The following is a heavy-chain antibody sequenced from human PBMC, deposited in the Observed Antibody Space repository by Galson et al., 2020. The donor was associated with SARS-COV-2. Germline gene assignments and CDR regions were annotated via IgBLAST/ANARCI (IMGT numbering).Heavy chain of an antibody. CDR2: IYYSGST. V-gene: IGHV4-59*01. CDR1: GGSISSYY. D-gene: IGHD6-13*01. Sequence: SETLSLTCTVSGGSISSYYWSWIRQPPGKGLEWIGHIYYSGSTNYNPSLKSRVTISVDTSKNQFSLKLSSVTAADTAVYYCARVLRYSSSWHFDYWGQGTLVTVSS. J-gene: IGHJ4*02. CDR3: ARVLRYSSSWHFDY.